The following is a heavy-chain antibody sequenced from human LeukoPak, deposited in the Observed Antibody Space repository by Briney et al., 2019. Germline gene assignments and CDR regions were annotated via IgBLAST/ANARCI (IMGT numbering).Heavy chain of an antibody. D-gene: IGHD4-17*01. V-gene: IGHV3-23*01. CDR2: ISGSGVST. CDR1: GFTFTSYA. J-gene: IGHJ4*02. Sequence: SGGSLRLSCAASGFTFTSYAMNWVRQAPGKGLEWVSAISGSGVSTYYADSVKGRFTISRDNSKNMLYLQMNSLRAEDTAVYYCAKGSGEYGDYEFDYWGQGTLVTVSS. CDR3: AKGSGEYGDYEFDY.